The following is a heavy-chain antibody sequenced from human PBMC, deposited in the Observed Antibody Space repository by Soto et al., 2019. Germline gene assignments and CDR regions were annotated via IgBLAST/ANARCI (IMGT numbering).Heavy chain of an antibody. CDR2: MKSKNDGGTI. CDR3: TTGGGY. D-gene: IGHD3-16*01. V-gene: IGHV3-15*01. CDR1: GFTFSDAW. Sequence: EVQLVESGGGMVKPGGSLRLACAASGFTFSDAWMSWVRQAPGKGLECVGRMKSKNDGGTIEYAAPVKGRFTISRDDSKNTPYVEMNSLKTEGTAVYYCTTGGGYWGQGTLVTVSS. J-gene: IGHJ4*02.